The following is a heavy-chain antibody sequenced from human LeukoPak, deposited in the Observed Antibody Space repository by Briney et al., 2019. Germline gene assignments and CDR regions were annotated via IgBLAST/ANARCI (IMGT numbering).Heavy chain of an antibody. J-gene: IGHJ4*02. CDR3: ARDRIAVAGNYFDY. CDR2: IYHSGST. Sequence: PSETLSLTCTVSGGSISSYYWSWIRQPPGKGLEWIGYIYHSGSTYYNPSLKSRVTISVDTSKNQFSLKLSSVTAADTAVYYCARDRIAVAGNYFDYWGQGTLVTVSS. V-gene: IGHV4-59*06. D-gene: IGHD6-19*01. CDR1: GGSISSYY.